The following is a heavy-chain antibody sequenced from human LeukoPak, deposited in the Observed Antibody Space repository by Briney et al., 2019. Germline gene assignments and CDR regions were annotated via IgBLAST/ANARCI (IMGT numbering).Heavy chain of an antibody. Sequence: SETLSLTCAVYGGSFSGYYWSWIRQPPGKGLEWIGEINHSGSTNYNPSLKSRVTISVDTSKNQFSLKLSSVTAADTAVYYCASLTEQLAGEYNWFDPWAREPWSPSPQ. CDR1: GGSFSGYY. D-gene: IGHD6-13*01. J-gene: IGHJ5*02. CDR2: INHSGST. CDR3: ASLTEQLAGEYNWFDP. V-gene: IGHV4-34*01.